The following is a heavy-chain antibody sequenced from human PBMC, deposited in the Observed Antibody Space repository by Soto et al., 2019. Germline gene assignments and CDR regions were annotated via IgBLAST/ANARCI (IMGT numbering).Heavy chain of an antibody. J-gene: IGHJ4*02. CDR2: IYYSGST. CDR3: ARFDGSGRYFDY. CDR1: GGSISSYY. V-gene: IGHV4-59*01. D-gene: IGHD2-15*01. Sequence: QVQLQESGPGLVKPSETLSLTCTVSGGSISSYYWSWIRQPPGKGLEWIGYIYYSGSTNYNPSLKGRVTLSVDTSKNQFSLKVSSVTAADTAVYYCARFDGSGRYFDYWGQGTLVTVSS.